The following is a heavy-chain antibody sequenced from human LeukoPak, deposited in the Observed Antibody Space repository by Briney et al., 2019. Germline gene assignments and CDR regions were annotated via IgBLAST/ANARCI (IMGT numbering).Heavy chain of an antibody. J-gene: IGHJ4*02. V-gene: IGHV3-7*01. D-gene: IGHD6-13*01. Sequence: GGSLRLSCAASGFTFSSYGMSWVRQAPGKGLEWVAHINKDGSEKYYVDSVKGRFTISRDNAKNSVYLQMNSLRAEDTAVYYCAGNRIAAAAEVSDYWGQGTLVTVSS. CDR2: INKDGSEK. CDR3: AGNRIAAAAEVSDY. CDR1: GFTFSSYG.